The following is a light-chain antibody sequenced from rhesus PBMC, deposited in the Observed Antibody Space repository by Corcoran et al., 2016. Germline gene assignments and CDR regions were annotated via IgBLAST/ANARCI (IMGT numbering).Light chain of an antibody. Sequence: DIQMTQSPSSLSASVGDTVTITCRASQGISSYLNWFQQKQGKAPKLLIYNASSLESRVPSRFSGSGSGTDFTLTISSLQPEDFAAYYCLQHNSYPLTFGGGTKVGIK. CDR2: NAS. CDR3: LQHNSYPLT. V-gene: IGKV1-28*03. CDR1: QGISSY. J-gene: IGKJ4*01.